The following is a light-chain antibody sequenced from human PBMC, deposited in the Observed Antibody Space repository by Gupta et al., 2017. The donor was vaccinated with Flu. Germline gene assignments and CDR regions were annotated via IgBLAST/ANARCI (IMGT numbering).Light chain of an antibody. CDR3: MQALQAPPWT. Sequence: QSRRHSNGANYLDRYMQKSVQSPQLLIYMASNRASGVPDRLSGSGSGTYLTLKISIVEAEDVGVHYFMQALQAPPWTFGRGTKVEIK. CDR2: MAS. CDR1: QSRRHSNGANY. V-gene: IGKV2-28*01. J-gene: IGKJ1*01.